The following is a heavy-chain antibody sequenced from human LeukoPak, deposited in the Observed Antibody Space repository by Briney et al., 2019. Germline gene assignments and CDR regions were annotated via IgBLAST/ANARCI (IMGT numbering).Heavy chain of an antibody. Sequence: ASVKVSCKASGGTFSSYAISWVRQAPGQGLEWMGWISAYNGNTNYAQKLQGRVTMTTDTSTSTAYMELRSLRSDDTAVYYCARTTRDYYGSGRGGVYFDYWGQGTLVTVSS. CDR3: ARTTRDYYGSGRGGVYFDY. CDR1: GGTFSSYA. D-gene: IGHD3-10*01. J-gene: IGHJ4*02. CDR2: ISAYNGNT. V-gene: IGHV1-18*01.